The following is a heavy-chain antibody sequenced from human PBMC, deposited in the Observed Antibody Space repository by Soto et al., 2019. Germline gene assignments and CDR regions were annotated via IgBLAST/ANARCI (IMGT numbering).Heavy chain of an antibody. CDR1: GGSISSSSYY. Sequence: SETLSRTCTVSGGSISSSSYYWGWIRQPPGKGLEWIGSIYYSGSTYYNPSLKSRVTISVDTSKNQFSLKLSSVTAADTAVYYCATRVEGGFDYWGQGTLVTVSS. CDR3: ATRVEGGFDY. CDR2: IYYSGST. V-gene: IGHV4-39*01. J-gene: IGHJ4*02. D-gene: IGHD1-26*01.